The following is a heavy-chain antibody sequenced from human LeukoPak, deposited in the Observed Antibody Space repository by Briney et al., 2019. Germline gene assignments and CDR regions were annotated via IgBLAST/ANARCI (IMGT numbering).Heavy chain of an antibody. D-gene: IGHD2-15*01. V-gene: IGHV1-8*01. CDR3: ARGRVRYCSGGSCYSEHWYFDL. CDR1: GYTFTSYD. CDR2: MNPNSGNT. Sequence: ASVKVSCKASGYTFTSYDINWVRQATGQGLEWMGWMNPNSGNTGYARKFQGRVTMTRNTSISTAYMELSSLRSEDTAVYYCARGRVRYCSGGSCYSEHWYFDLWGRGTLVTVSS. J-gene: IGHJ2*01.